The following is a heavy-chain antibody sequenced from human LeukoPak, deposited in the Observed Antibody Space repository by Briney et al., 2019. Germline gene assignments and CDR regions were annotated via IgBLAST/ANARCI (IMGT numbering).Heavy chain of an antibody. J-gene: IGHJ4*02. CDR2: LSGSGGGT. V-gene: IGHV3-23*01. CDR3: ARDVLWFGEYYFDY. Sequence: GGSLRLSCAVSGITLSNYGMSWVRQAPGKGLEWAAGLSGSGGGTNYADSVQGRFTISRDNPKNTLYLQMNSLRAEDTAVYYCARDVLWFGEYYFDYWGQGTLVTVSS. D-gene: IGHD3-10*01. CDR1: GITLSNYG.